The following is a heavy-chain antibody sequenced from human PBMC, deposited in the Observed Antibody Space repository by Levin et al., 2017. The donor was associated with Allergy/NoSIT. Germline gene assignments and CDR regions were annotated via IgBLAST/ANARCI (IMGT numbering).Heavy chain of an antibody. CDR2: IYYSGST. V-gene: IGHV4-39*07. J-gene: IGHJ5*02. D-gene: IGHD4-17*01. Sequence: SETLSLTCTVSGGSISSSSYYWGWIRQPPGKGLEWIGSIYYSGSTYYNPSLKSRVTISVDTSKNQFSLKLSSVTAADTAVYYCARGGTVTISFDPWGQGTLVTVSS. CDR3: ARGGTVTISFDP. CDR1: GGSISSSSYY.